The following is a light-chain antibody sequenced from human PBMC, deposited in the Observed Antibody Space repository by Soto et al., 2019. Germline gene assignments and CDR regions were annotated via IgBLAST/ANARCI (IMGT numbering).Light chain of an antibody. CDR1: QSVLYSPKNQNY. J-gene: IGKJ2*01. CDR2: WTS. V-gene: IGKV4-1*01. Sequence: DIVLTQSPDSLAVSLGERATINCKSSQSVLYSPKNQNYLAWYQQKAGQPPKLLIYWTSIRESRVPDRFIGSGSGTDFTLTISSLQTEDVAVYYCQQFYSTPRTFGQGTKLEIK. CDR3: QQFYSTPRT.